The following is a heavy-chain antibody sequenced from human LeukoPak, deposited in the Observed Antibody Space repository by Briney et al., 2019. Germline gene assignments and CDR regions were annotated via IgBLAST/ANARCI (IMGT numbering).Heavy chain of an antibody. CDR2: ISSSSSTI. J-gene: IGHJ5*02. V-gene: IGHV3-48*01. Sequence: PGGSLRHSCAASGFTFSSYSMNWVRQAPGKGLEWVSYISSSSSTIYYADSVKGRFTISRDNAKNSLYLQMNSLRAEDTAVYYCARELVLWFGSPRWFDPWGQGTLVTVSS. CDR3: ARELVLWFGSPRWFDP. D-gene: IGHD3-10*01. CDR1: GFTFSSYS.